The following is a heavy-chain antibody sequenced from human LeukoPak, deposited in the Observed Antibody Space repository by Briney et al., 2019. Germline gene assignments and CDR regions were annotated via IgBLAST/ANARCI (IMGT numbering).Heavy chain of an antibody. CDR3: ARVAYFGPRDYYYYMDV. J-gene: IGHJ6*03. CDR1: GFTFSDYY. D-gene: IGHD2-21*01. V-gene: IGHV3-11*01. Sequence: GGSLRLSCAASGFTFSDYYMSWIRQAPGKGLEWVSYISSSGSTIYYADSVKGRFTISRDNAKNSLYLQMNSLRAEDTAVYYCARVAYFGPRDYYYYMDVWGKGTTVTISS. CDR2: ISSSGSTI.